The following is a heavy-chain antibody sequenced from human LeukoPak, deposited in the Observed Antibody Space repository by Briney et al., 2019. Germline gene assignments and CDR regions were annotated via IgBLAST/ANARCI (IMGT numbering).Heavy chain of an antibody. J-gene: IGHJ4*02. V-gene: IGHV4-59*01. CDR3: ARGGFVSMVRGVINYFDY. CDR1: GGSISSYY. D-gene: IGHD3-10*01. CDR2: IYYSGST. Sequence: SETLSLTCTVSGGSISSYYWSWIRQPPGKGLEWIGYIYYSGSTNYNPSLKSRVTISVDTSKNQFSLKLSSVSAADTAVYYCARGGFVSMVRGVINYFDYWGQGTLVTVSS.